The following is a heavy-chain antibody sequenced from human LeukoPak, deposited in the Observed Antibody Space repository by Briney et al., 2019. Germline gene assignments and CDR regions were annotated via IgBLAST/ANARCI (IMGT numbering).Heavy chain of an antibody. J-gene: IGHJ4*02. D-gene: IGHD6-19*01. CDR3: AKLHKSSPYSSGWYGDGYFDY. V-gene: IGHV3-30-3*02. CDR2: ISYDGSNK. Sequence: GGSLRLSCAASGFTFSSYAMHWVRQAPGKGLEWVAVISYDGSNKYYADSVKGRFTISRDNSKNTLYLQMNSLRAEDTAVYYCAKLHKSSPYSSGWYGDGYFDYWGQGTLVTVSS. CDR1: GFTFSSYA.